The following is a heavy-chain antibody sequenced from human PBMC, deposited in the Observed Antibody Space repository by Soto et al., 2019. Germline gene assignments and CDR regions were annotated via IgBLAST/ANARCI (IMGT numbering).Heavy chain of an antibody. CDR2: INHSGST. D-gene: IGHD3-3*01. Sequence: SETLSLTCAVYGGSFSGYYWSWIRQPPGKGLEWIGEINHSGSTNYNPSLKSRVTISVDTSKNQFSLKLSSVTAADTAVYYCARAPYDFWSGSPLDVWGKGPRSPSPQ. CDR1: GGSFSGYY. CDR3: ARAPYDFWSGSPLDV. J-gene: IGHJ6*04. V-gene: IGHV4-34*01.